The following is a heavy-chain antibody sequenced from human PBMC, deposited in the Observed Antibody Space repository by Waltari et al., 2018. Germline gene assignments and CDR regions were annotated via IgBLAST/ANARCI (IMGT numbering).Heavy chain of an antibody. Sequence: QVQLVQSGSELKKPGDSVKVSCKASGYTCTSYAMNWVRTALGQGLERRGWINTNTGNPTYAQGFTERFVFSFDTSVSTAYLQISSLKAEDTAVYYCARERYYDSSGLGDIWGQGTMVTVSS. D-gene: IGHD3-22*01. V-gene: IGHV7-4-1*02. CDR1: GYTCTSYA. CDR2: INTNTGNP. J-gene: IGHJ3*02. CDR3: ARERYYDSSGLGDI.